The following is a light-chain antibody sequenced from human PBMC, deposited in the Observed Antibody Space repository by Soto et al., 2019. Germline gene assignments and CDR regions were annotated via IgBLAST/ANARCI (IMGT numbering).Light chain of an antibody. CDR2: DAS. J-gene: IGKJ2*01. CDR1: QKVSSIY. V-gene: IGKV3D-20*01. CDR3: QQYGSSPYT. Sequence: EIVLTQSPATLSLSPGERATLSCGASQKVSSIYLAWYQQKPGLAPRLLIYDASRRATGIPDRFSGSGSGTVFTLTISRLEPEDFAVYFCQQYGSSPYTFGQGTKLEIK.